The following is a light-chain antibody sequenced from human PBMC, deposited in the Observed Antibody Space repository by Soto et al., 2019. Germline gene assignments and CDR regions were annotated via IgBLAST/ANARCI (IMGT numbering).Light chain of an antibody. V-gene: IGLV2-14*01. CDR2: EVS. CDR3: SSYTSSTTLYV. J-gene: IGLJ1*01. CDR1: SSDVGGFNY. Sequence: QSALTQPASVSGSPGQSITISCTGTSSDVGGFNYVSWHQQHPGKAPKVMIYEVSNRPSGVSNRFSGSKSGNTASLTISGLQAEDESDYYCSSYTSSTTLYVFGTGTKLTVL.